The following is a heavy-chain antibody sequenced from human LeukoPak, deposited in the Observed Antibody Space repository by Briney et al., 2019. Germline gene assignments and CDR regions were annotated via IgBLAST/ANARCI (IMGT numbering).Heavy chain of an antibody. D-gene: IGHD3-10*01. V-gene: IGHV4-39*07. Sequence: PSETLSLTCTVSGGSISSSSYYWGWIRQPPGKGLEWIGSIYYSGSTYYNPSLKSRVTISVDTSKNQFSLKLSSVTAADTAVYYCASSRVRGVITYYWGQGTLVTVSS. CDR2: IYYSGST. J-gene: IGHJ4*02. CDR3: ASSRVRGVITYY. CDR1: GGSISSSSYY.